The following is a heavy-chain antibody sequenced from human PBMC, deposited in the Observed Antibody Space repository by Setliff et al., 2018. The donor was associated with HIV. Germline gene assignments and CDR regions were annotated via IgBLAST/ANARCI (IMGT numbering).Heavy chain of an antibody. CDR1: GGSFSSYY. J-gene: IGHJ4*02. D-gene: IGHD4-17*01. CDR2: LSPSGTT. V-gene: IGHV4-34*01. CDR3: ASFFVTTVTNQDY. Sequence: TLSLTCTVYGGSFSSYYTNWIRQPPGKGLEWIGELSPSGTTRSDPSLQSRVTISLDTSNNQFSLKLTSVTAADTAMYYCASFFVTTVTNQDYWGQGTPVTVSS.